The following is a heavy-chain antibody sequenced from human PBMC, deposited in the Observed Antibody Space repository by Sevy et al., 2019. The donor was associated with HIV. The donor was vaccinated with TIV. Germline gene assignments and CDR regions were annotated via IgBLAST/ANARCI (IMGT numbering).Heavy chain of an antibody. CDR1: GYTFPAFS. D-gene: IGHD3-10*01. J-gene: IGHJ4*02. CDR2: ISTGTDHI. V-gene: IGHV3-21*05. Sequence: GGSLRLSCTASGYTFPAFSFNWVRQAPGKGLEWLSYISTGTDHIYYADSAKGRFTISRDDAKNSVYLEMKSLRDQDSALYYCVRRGVDAYNVYFDLWGQGTLVTVSS. CDR3: VRRGVDAYNVYFDL.